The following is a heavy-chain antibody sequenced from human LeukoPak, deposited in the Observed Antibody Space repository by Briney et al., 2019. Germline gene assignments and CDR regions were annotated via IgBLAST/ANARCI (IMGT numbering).Heavy chain of an antibody. Sequence: GGSLRLSCAASGFTFSSYAMHWVRQAPGKGLEWVAVISYDGSNKYHADSVKGRFTISRDNSKNTLYLQMNSLRAEDTAVYYCARDYHGMDVRGQGTTVTVSS. CDR3: ARDYHGMDV. V-gene: IGHV3-30*04. CDR2: ISYDGSNK. CDR1: GFTFSSYA. J-gene: IGHJ6*02.